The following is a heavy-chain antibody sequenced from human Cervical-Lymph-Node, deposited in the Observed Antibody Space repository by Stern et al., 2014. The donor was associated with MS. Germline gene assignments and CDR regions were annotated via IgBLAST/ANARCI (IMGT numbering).Heavy chain of an antibody. V-gene: IGHV1-18*01. J-gene: IGHJ3*02. CDR1: GYTFTSYG. D-gene: IGHD2-15*01. Sequence: VQLVESGAEVMKPGASLKVSCKASGYTFTSYGISWVRQAPGQGLEWVGWSSAYNGNTNYAQNLQGRDTMTTDTSASTAYMELRSLRSDDTAVYYWARGLLGSENAFDIWGQGTMVTVSS. CDR2: SSAYNGNT. CDR3: ARGLLGSENAFDI.